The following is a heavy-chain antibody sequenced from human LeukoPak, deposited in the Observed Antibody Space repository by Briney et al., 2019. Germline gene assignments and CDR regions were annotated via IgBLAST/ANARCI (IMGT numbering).Heavy chain of an antibody. J-gene: IGHJ3*02. D-gene: IGHD1-26*01. Sequence: GGSLRLSCAASGFTFSSYSMNWVRQAPGKGLEWFSSISSSSSYIYYADSVKGRFTISRDNAKNSLYLQMDSLRAEDTAVYYCARDLAVGVVGATEAFDIWGQGTMVTVSS. CDR3: ARDLAVGVVGATEAFDI. V-gene: IGHV3-21*01. CDR1: GFTFSSYS. CDR2: ISSSSSYI.